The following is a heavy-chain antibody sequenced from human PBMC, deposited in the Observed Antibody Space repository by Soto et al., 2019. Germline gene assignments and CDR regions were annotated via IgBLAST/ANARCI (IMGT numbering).Heavy chain of an antibody. CDR1: GCTFSSYT. D-gene: IGHD6-6*01. Sequence: ASVKVSCKDSGCTFSSYTISWVRQAPGQGLEWMGRIIPILGIANYAQKFQGRVTITADKSTSTAYMELSSLRSEDTAVYYCARYWEQRVGPYYLYCIDVWGKGTTVTVSS. V-gene: IGHV1-69*02. CDR2: IIPILGIA. J-gene: IGHJ6*03. CDR3: ARYWEQRVGPYYLYCIDV.